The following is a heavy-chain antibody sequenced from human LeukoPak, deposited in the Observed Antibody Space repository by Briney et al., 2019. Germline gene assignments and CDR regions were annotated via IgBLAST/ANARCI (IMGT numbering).Heavy chain of an antibody. CDR2: IYSGGKT. CDR3: ARIRGYSSRWDHFDI. D-gene: IGHD6-13*01. Sequence: PGGSLKLSCAASGFTVSSNYMSWVRQAPGKGLEWVSFIYSGGKTFYADSVKGRFTISRDNSKNTLSLQMNSLRAEDTAIYYCARIRGYSSRWDHFDIWGQGTMVTVSS. V-gene: IGHV3-53*01. CDR1: GFTVSSNY. J-gene: IGHJ3*02.